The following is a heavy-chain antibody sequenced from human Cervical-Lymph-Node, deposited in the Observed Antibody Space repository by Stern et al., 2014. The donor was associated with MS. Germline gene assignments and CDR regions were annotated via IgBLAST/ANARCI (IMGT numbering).Heavy chain of an antibody. D-gene: IGHD3-3*01. CDR1: GYTLTELS. J-gene: IGHJ4*02. V-gene: IGHV1-24*01. CDR3: ATDRGTDYDSWSGPRPTD. Sequence: QVQLVQSGAEVKKPGASVKVSCKVSGYTLTELSIHWVRQAPGRGLEWMGGFGHEDGETILAQKFQGRVTLTEDTSTDTAYMELSSLRSEDTAVYYCATDRGTDYDSWSGPRPTDWGQGTLVIVSS. CDR2: FGHEDGET.